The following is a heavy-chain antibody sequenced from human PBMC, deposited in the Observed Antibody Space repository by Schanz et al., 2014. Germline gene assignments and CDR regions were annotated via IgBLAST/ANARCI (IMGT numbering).Heavy chain of an antibody. CDR2: ISYSGTT. J-gene: IGHJ3*02. Sequence: QVQLQESGPGLVKPSQTLSLTCTVSGGSISSGGYYWSWIRQHPGKGLEWIGYISYSGTTYYNPSLKSRVTISVSTSKTQFSLKLSSVTAADTAVYYCAKCIGWYGRCAFDIWGQGTMVTVSS. CDR3: AKCIGWYGRCAFDI. CDR1: GGSISSGGYY. D-gene: IGHD6-19*01. V-gene: IGHV4-31*03.